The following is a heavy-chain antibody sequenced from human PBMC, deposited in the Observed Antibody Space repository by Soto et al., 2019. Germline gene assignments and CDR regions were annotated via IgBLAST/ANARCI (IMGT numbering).Heavy chain of an antibody. D-gene: IGHD2-2*01. J-gene: IGHJ5*02. CDR2: ITSSRSYI. Sequence: GGSLRLSCAASRYSCSRYRMNRVRKAPGKGRDRVSSITSSRSYIYYADSVKGRFTISRDNAKNSLYLQMNSLRAEDTAVYYCARAPDIVVVPAANLYWFDPWGQGTLVTVSS. CDR1: RYSCSRYR. V-gene: IGHV3-21*01. CDR3: ARAPDIVVVPAANLYWFDP.